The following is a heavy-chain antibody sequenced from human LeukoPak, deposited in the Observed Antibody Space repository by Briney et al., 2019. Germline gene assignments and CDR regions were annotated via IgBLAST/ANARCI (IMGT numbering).Heavy chain of an antibody. CDR3: ARDFFHSSDSRPFDY. CDR1: GFTFGAYT. D-gene: IGHD3-22*01. CDR2: IFSRSESI. V-gene: IGHV3-21*01. Sequence: GGSLRLSCEASGFTFGAYTKKWVRQAPGKGLEWVSCIFSRSESILYADSVKGRFTISRDNAKNSLYLQMDSLRVEDTAVYYCARDFFHSSDSRPFDYWGQGTLVTVSS. J-gene: IGHJ4*02.